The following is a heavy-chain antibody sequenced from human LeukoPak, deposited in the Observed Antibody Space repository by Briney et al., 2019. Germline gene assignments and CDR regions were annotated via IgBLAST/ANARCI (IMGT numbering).Heavy chain of an antibody. D-gene: IGHD3-10*01. J-gene: IGHJ6*03. V-gene: IGHV3-30*02. CDR3: AKDGGVRGPDYYYYMDV. Sequence: PGGSLRLSCAASGFRLSSYGMHWVRQAPGKGLEWVAFIRYDGNYKNYADSVKGRFTISRDNSKNTLYLQMNSLRVEDTAVYYCAKDGGVRGPDYYYYMDVWGKGTTVTISS. CDR1: GFRLSSYG. CDR2: IRYDGNYK.